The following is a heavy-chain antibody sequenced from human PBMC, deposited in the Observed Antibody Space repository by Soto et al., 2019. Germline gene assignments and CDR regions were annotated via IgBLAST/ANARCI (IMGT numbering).Heavy chain of an antibody. J-gene: IGHJ5*02. CDR2: IYYSGST. Sequence: LXESGPGLVKPSETLSLTCTVSGGSISSYYWSWIRQPPGKGLEWIGSIYYSGSTNYNPSLKSRVTLSANTTKNQFSLKLSSVNAAHTAVYYCAKMTPVTSWFDPWGQGTLVTVSS. V-gene: IGHV4-59*01. CDR3: AKMTPVTSWFDP. D-gene: IGHD4-17*01. CDR1: GGSISSYY.